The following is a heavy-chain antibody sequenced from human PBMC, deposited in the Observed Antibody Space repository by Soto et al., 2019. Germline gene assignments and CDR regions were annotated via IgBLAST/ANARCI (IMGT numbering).Heavy chain of an antibody. CDR3: ARRQIPPPTRGAAAARGGMDV. J-gene: IGHJ6*04. Sequence: QVQLVESGGGVVQPGGSLRLSCAASGFTFNNYGMHWVRQAPGKGLEWVAVIWNDGSGYYYANSVKGRFTISRDNSKNALYLQMSSLRAEDTAVYFCARRQIPPPTRGAAAARGGMDVWGYGTTVTVSS. V-gene: IGHV3-33*01. CDR2: IWNDGSGY. CDR1: GFTFNNYG. D-gene: IGHD6-13*01.